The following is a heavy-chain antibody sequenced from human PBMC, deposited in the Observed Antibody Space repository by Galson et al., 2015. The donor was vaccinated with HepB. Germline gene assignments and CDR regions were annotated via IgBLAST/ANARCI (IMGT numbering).Heavy chain of an antibody. D-gene: IGHD6-13*01. Sequence: SLTCAVYGGSFSGYYWSWIRQPPGKGLEWIGEINHSGSTNYNPSLKSRVTISVDTSKNQFSLKLSSVTAADTAVYYCARGRSGYSSPRRVIPFFDYWGQGTLVTVSS. J-gene: IGHJ4*02. CDR2: INHSGST. CDR3: ARGRSGYSSPRRVIPFFDY. V-gene: IGHV4-34*01. CDR1: GGSFSGYY.